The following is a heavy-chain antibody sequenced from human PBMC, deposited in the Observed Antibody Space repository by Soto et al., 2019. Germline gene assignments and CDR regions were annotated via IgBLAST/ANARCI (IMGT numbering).Heavy chain of an antibody. CDR2: IDPSDSYT. CDR1: GYSFTSCW. CDR3: ARSPYDSSGYYFLDFDY. V-gene: IGHV5-10-1*01. J-gene: IGHJ4*02. D-gene: IGHD3-22*01. Sequence: PGESLKISCKGSGYSFTSCWISWVRQMPGKGLEWMGRIDPSDSYTNYSPSFQGHVTISAAKSISTAYLQWSSLKASDTAMYYCARSPYDSSGYYFLDFDYWGQGTLVTVSS.